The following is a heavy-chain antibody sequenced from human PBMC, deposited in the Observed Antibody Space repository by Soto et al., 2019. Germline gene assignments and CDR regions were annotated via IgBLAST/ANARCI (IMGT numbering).Heavy chain of an antibody. J-gene: IGHJ4*02. D-gene: IGHD3-10*01. Sequence: EVQLLESGGGLVQPGGSLRLSCAASGFTFSSYAMSWVRQAPGKGLEWVSAISGSGGSTYYADSVKGRFTISRDNSKNTLYLQMTSLRAEDTAVYYCAKISADYYGSGSSLGYFDYWGQGTLVTVSS. V-gene: IGHV3-23*01. CDR3: AKISADYYGSGSSLGYFDY. CDR1: GFTFSSYA. CDR2: ISGSGGST.